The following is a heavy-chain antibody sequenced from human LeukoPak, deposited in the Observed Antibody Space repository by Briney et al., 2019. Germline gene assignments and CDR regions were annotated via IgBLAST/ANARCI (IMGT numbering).Heavy chain of an antibody. CDR2: INSDGSST. D-gene: IGHD3-22*01. CDR3: ARDPRYYDSSGYYPLDY. V-gene: IGHV3-74*01. J-gene: IGHJ4*02. CDR1: GFXFSSYW. Sequence: PGGSLRLSCAASGFXFSSYWIHWVRQAPGKGLVWVSCINSDGSSTSYADPVKGRYTISRDNAKNTMYLQMNSLRAEDTAVYSCARDPRYYDSSGYYPLDYWGQGTLVTVSS.